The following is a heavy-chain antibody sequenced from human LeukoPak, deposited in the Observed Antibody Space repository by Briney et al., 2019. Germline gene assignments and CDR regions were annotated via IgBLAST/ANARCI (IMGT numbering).Heavy chain of an antibody. CDR1: GFTFSRSA. CDR3: ARDPFSTYGGTRYYFDY. V-gene: IGHV3-23*01. J-gene: IGHJ4*02. CDR2: IIYSGGAT. Sequence: GGSLRLSCAASGFTFSRSAMTWVRQGPGTGLEFVASIIYSGGATYYADSVKGRFTISRDNAKNSLYLQMNSLRAEDTAVYYCARDPFSTYGGTRYYFDYWGQGTLVTVSS. D-gene: IGHD4-23*01.